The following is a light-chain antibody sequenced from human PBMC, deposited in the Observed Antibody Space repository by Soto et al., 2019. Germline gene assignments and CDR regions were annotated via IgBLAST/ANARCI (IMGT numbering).Light chain of an antibody. CDR3: QKYNSVPLT. CDR2: AAS. J-gene: IGKJ4*01. Sequence: DIQMTQSPSSLSASVGDRVTITCRASQGISTYLAWYQQKPGKVPKLLIYAASTLQSGVPSRFSGSGTGTDFTLTIISLQPEDGATYYCQKYNSVPLTFGGGTKVEIK. V-gene: IGKV1-27*01. CDR1: QGISTY.